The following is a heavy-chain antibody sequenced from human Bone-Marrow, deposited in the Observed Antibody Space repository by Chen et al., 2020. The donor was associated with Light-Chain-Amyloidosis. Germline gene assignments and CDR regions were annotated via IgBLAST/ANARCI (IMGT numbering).Heavy chain of an antibody. J-gene: IGHJ6*02. CDR2: INPSGGST. Sequence: QVQLVQSGAEVKKPGASVKVSCKASGYTFTSYYMHWVRQAPGQGLEWMGIINPSGGSTSYAQKLQGRVTMTRDTSTSTVYVELSSLRSEDTAVYYCARVGSSSPRSYYGMDVWGQGTTVTVSS. D-gene: IGHD6-6*01. CDR3: ARVGSSSPRSYYGMDV. CDR1: GYTFTSYY. V-gene: IGHV1-46*04.